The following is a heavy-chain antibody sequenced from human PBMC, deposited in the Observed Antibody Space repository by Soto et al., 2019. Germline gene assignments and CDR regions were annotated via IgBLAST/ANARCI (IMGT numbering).Heavy chain of an antibody. CDR1: GYTFTSYY. Sequence: GASVKVSCKASGYTFTSYYMHWVRQAPGQGLEWMGIINPSGGSTSYAQKFQGRVTMTRDTSTSTVYMELSSLRSEDTAVYYCATSYGDYYYGMDVWGQGTTVTVSS. CDR2: INPSGGST. V-gene: IGHV1-46*01. CDR3: ATSYGDYYYGMDV. J-gene: IGHJ6*02. D-gene: IGHD4-17*01.